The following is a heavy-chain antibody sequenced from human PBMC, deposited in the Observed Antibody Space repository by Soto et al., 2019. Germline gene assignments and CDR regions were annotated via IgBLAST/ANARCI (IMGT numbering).Heavy chain of an antibody. D-gene: IGHD3-3*01. CDR2: ISGGGGST. J-gene: IGHJ6*03. V-gene: IGHV3-43*01. Sequence: GGSLRLSCAASGFTFDDYTMHWVRQAPGKGLEWVSLISGGGGSTYYADSVKGRFTISRDNSKKSLYLQMNSLRAEDTYLYYCAKDPTIFGVVTGYYMDVWGKGTTVTVSS. CDR3: AKDPTIFGVVTGYYMDV. CDR1: GFTFDDYT.